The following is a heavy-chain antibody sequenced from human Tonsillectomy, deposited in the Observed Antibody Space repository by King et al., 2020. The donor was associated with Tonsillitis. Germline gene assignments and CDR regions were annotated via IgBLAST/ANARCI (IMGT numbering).Heavy chain of an antibody. D-gene: IGHD6-19*01. CDR3: ARRMAVAGAPFDY. Sequence: QLQESGPGLVKPSETLSLTCTVSCGSISSSSCFWGWIRQPPGKGLELIGSIFHRGSIYCNPSLKSRVTISVDTPKKQLSPKLSSVTAADTAVYYCARRMAVAGAPFDYWGQGTLVTVSS. CDR2: IFHRGSI. J-gene: IGHJ4*02. V-gene: IGHV4-39*01. CDR1: CGSISSSSCF.